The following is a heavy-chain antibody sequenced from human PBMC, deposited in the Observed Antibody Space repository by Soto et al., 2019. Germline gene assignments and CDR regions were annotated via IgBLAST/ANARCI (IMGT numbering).Heavy chain of an antibody. Sequence: GGSLRLSCTASGITFSNYAMSWVRQAPRKGLEWVSSISTSGGRPYYADSVKGRFTTSRDNSKNTLYLQMNSLRVEDTAVYYWAREANYGDSGLDPWGQGTLVTVAS. CDR3: AREANYGDSGLDP. V-gene: IGHV3-23*01. J-gene: IGHJ5*02. CDR1: GITFSNYA. CDR2: ISTSGGRP. D-gene: IGHD4-17*01.